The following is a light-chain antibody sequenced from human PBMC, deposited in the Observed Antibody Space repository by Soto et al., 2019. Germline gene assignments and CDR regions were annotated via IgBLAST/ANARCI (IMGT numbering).Light chain of an antibody. J-gene: IGKJ2*01. Sequence: EIVLTQSPGTLSLSPGERATLSCRASQSVSSSYLAWYQQKPGQAPRLLIYGASSRANGIADRFSGSGYGTDFTLTISRLEPDDFAVYYCQQYVSSSTYTVGKGIKLDIK. CDR3: QQYVSSSTYT. CDR1: QSVSSSY. V-gene: IGKV3-20*01. CDR2: GAS.